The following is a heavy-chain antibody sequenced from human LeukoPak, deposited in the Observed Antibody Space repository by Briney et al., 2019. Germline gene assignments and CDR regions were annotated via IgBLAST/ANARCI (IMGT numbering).Heavy chain of an antibody. V-gene: IGHV4-4*07. D-gene: IGHD3-22*01. J-gene: IGHJ3*02. Sequence: SETLSLTCTVSGGSISSYYWSWIRQPAGKGLEWIGRIYTSGSTNYNPSLKSRVTMSVDTSKNQFSLTLSSVTAADTAVYYCATTYYYDSSGTQPADAFDIWGQGTMVTVSS. CDR1: GGSISSYY. CDR3: ATTYYYDSSGTQPADAFDI. CDR2: IYTSGST.